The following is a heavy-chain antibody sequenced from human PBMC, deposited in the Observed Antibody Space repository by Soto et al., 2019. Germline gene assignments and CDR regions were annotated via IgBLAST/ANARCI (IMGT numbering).Heavy chain of an antibody. CDR2: ISYDGSNK. CDR3: AKDPTTIVVVVAATFVGYFDY. Sequence: GGSLRLSCAASGFTFSSYGMHWVRQAPGKGLEWVAVISYDGSNKYYADSVKGRFTISRDNSKNTLYLQMNSLRAEDTAVYYCAKDPTTIVVVVAATFVGYFDYWGQGTLVTVSS. V-gene: IGHV3-30*18. J-gene: IGHJ4*02. CDR1: GFTFSSYG. D-gene: IGHD2-15*01.